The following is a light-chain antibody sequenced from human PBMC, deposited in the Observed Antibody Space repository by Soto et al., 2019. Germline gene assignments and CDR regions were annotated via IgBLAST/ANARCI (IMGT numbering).Light chain of an antibody. J-gene: IGKJ5*01. Sequence: DIQVTQSPSSLSASVVDRVTISWRASQSISNYVNWYQNKPGKAPNLLIYAASTLQSGGPSRFSGGRSCRDLTLTISCLQYEDYANYYYQQYYKYHPITFGQGTRLEI. V-gene: IGKV1-9*01. CDR3: QQYYKYHPIT. CDR1: QSISNY. CDR2: AAS.